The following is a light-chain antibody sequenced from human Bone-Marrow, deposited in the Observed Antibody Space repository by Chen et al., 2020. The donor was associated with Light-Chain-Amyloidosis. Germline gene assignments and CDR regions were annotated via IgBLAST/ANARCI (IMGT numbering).Light chain of an antibody. Sequence: QSVLTQPPSVSGAPGQRVTISCTGSSSNIGAGYDVHWYQQLPGTAPNLLIYGNSNRPSGVPDRFSGSTSGTSASLAITGLQAEDEADYYCQSYDSSLSGYVFGTGTKVTVL. V-gene: IGLV1-40*01. CDR1: SSNIGAGYD. J-gene: IGLJ1*01. CDR2: GNS. CDR3: QSYDSSLSGYV.